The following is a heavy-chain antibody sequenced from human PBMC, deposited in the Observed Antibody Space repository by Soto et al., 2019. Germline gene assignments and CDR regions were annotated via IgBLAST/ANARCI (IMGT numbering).Heavy chain of an antibody. V-gene: IGHV4-39*01. D-gene: IGHD5-18*01. CDR2: IYYSGST. CDR1: GGSISSSSYY. CDR3: ARRRRIQLSSNFDY. J-gene: IGHJ4*02. Sequence: ETLSLTCTVSGGSISSSSYYWGWIRQPPGKGLEWIGSIYYSGSTYYNPSLKSRVTISVDTSKNQFSLKLSSVTAADTAVYYCARRRRIQLSSNFDYWGQGTLVTVSS.